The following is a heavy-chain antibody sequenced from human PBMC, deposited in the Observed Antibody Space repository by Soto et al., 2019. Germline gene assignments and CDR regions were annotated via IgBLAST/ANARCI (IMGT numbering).Heavy chain of an antibody. CDR3: AKDVLRFLEWLAFYGMDV. D-gene: IGHD3-3*01. V-gene: IGHV3-30*18. CDR2: ISYDGSNK. CDR1: GFTFSSYG. J-gene: IGHJ6*02. Sequence: QVQLVESGGGVVQPGRSLRLSCAASGFTFSSYGMHWVRQAPGKGLEWVAVISYDGSNKYYADSVKGRFTISRDNSKNTLYVQMNSLRAEDTAVYYCAKDVLRFLEWLAFYGMDVWGQGTTVTVSS.